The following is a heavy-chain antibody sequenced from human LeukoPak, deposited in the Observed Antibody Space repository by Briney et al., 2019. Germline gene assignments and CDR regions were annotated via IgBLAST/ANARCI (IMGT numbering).Heavy chain of an antibody. CDR3: ARHERGAENLDY. J-gene: IGHJ4*02. V-gene: IGHV4-4*07. CDR1: GGSISNYY. Sequence: SETLSLTCTVSGGSISNYYWTWIRQPAGKGLEWIGRVDANGSPNYNPSLKSRLTLSVDASKNQFSLKLTSVTAADTAVYYCARHERGAENLDYWGQGTLVTVS. D-gene: IGHD1-1*01. CDR2: VDANGSP.